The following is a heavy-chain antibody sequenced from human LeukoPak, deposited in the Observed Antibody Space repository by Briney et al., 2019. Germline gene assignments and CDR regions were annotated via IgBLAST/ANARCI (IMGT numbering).Heavy chain of an antibody. CDR2: INPNSGGT. Sequence: GASVKVSCKASGYTFTGYYMHWVRQAPGQGLEWMGWINPNSGGTNYAQKFRGRVTMTRDTSISTAYMELSRLRSDDTAVYYCARVVAALYAFDIWGQGTMVTVSS. V-gene: IGHV1-2*02. D-gene: IGHD2-15*01. CDR1: GYTFTGYY. J-gene: IGHJ3*02. CDR3: ARVVAALYAFDI.